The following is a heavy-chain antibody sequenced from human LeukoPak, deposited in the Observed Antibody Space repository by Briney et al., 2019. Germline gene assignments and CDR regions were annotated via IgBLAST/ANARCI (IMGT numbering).Heavy chain of an antibody. CDR1: GGSISSYY. V-gene: IGHV4-59*08. J-gene: IGHJ4*02. Sequence: SETLSLTCTVSGGSISSYYWSWIRQPPGKGLEWIGYIYYSGSTNYNPSLNSRVTISVDTSKNQFSLKLSSVTAADTAVYYCVAVPNGYWGQGTLVTVSS. CDR3: VAVPNGY. CDR2: IYYSGST. D-gene: IGHD2-8*01.